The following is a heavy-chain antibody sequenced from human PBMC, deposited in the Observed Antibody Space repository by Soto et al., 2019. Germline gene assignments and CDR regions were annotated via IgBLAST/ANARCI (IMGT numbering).Heavy chain of an antibody. D-gene: IGHD2-15*01. V-gene: IGHV1-69*01. Sequence: QVQLVQSAAEVKKPGSSVKVSCKASGGTFSSYAISWVRQAPGQGLEWMGGIIPIFGTANYAQKFQGRVTITADESTSTAYMALSSLRSEDTAVYYCASAFCSGGSCYSVIGYYYYGMDVWGQGTTVTVSS. CDR1: GGTFSSYA. CDR3: ASAFCSGGSCYSVIGYYYYGMDV. J-gene: IGHJ6*02. CDR2: IIPIFGTA.